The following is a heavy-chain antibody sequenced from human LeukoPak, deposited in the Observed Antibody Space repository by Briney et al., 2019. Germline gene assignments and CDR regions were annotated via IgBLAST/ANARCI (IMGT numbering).Heavy chain of an antibody. CDR2: VYTSGIT. CDR1: GGFINSYY. Sequence: SETLSLTCTVSGGFINSYYWSWIRQPAGKGLEWIGRVYTSGITNYNPSLKSRITMSVDTCKNQFSLKLTSVTAADTAVYYCARHNGFDRGYYYYMDVWGKGTTVTVSS. J-gene: IGHJ6*03. CDR3: ARHNGFDRGYYYYMDV. D-gene: IGHD3-9*01. V-gene: IGHV4-4*07.